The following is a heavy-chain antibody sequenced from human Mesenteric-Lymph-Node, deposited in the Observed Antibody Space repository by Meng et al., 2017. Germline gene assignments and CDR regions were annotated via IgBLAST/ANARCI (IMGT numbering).Heavy chain of an antibody. D-gene: IGHD3-9*01. CDR1: GGSVSSGSYY. J-gene: IGHJ4*02. CDR2: IYYSGAT. Sequence: QLQLQASRPGLVRPSETLSLSCSVSGGSVSSGSYYWSWIRQPPGKGLEWIGYIYYSGATNYNPSLKSRVTISADTSKNQFSLNLKSMTAADTAVYYCARLDQALDYWGQGTLVTVSS. CDR3: ARLDQALDY. V-gene: IGHV4-61*01.